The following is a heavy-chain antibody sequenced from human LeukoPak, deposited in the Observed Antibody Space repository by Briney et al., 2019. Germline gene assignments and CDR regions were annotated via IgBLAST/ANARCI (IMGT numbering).Heavy chain of an antibody. CDR1: GFTFSSYA. CDR2: ISGSGGST. D-gene: IGHD4-11*01. J-gene: IGHJ3*02. Sequence: GGSLRLSCAASGFTFSSYAMSWVRQAPGKGLEWVSDISGSGGSTYYADSVKGRFTISRDNSKNTLYLQMNSLRAEDTAVYYCAKDRLGYSNPPDDAFDIWGQGTMVTVSS. CDR3: AKDRLGYSNPPDDAFDI. V-gene: IGHV3-23*01.